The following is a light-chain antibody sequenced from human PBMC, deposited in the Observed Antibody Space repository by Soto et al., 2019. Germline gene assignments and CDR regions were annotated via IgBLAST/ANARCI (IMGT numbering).Light chain of an antibody. Sequence: EIQMTQIPSSLSASVGDRVTITCRASHTISTYLNWYQQKPGKAPKLLIYAASSLQSGVPSRFSGTRSGTDFTLTISTLQPEDFATYYCQQTYSTPRTFGQGTKVEI. CDR2: AAS. CDR3: QQTYSTPRT. CDR1: HTISTY. V-gene: IGKV1-39*01. J-gene: IGKJ1*01.